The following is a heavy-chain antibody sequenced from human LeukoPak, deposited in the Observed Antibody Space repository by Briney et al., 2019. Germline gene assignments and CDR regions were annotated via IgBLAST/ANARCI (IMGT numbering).Heavy chain of an antibody. CDR3: AKDTEAAAGHYYYYYYMDV. Sequence: GGSLRLSCAASGFTFDDYTMHWVRQAPGKGLEWVSLISWDGGSTYYADSVKGRFTISRDNSKNSLYLQMNSLRAEDTALYYCAKDTEAAAGHYYYYYYMDVWGKGTTVTVSS. V-gene: IGHV3-43D*03. D-gene: IGHD6-13*01. CDR2: ISWDGGST. CDR1: GFTFDDYT. J-gene: IGHJ6*03.